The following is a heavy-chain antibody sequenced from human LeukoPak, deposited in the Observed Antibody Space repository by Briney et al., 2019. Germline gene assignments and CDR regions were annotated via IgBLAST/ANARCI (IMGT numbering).Heavy chain of an antibody. J-gene: IGHJ4*02. CDR3: AKDISKDGEAAAGTF. Sequence: GGSLRLSCAASGFTFSSYGMHWVRQAPGKGLEWVAVTSYDGSNKYYADSVKGRFTISRDNSKNTLYLQMNSLRAEDTAVYYCAKDISKDGEAAAGTFWGQGTLVTVSS. V-gene: IGHV3-30*18. D-gene: IGHD6-13*01. CDR1: GFTFSSYG. CDR2: TSYDGSNK.